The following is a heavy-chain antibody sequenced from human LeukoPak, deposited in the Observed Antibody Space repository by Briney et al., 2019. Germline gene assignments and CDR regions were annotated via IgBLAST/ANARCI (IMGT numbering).Heavy chain of an antibody. CDR3: ARPGYSGPPDAFDI. V-gene: IGHV3-23*01. J-gene: IGHJ3*02. Sequence: TGGSLRLSCAASGFTFSSYGMSWVRQAPGKGLEWVSAISGSGGSTYYADSVKGRFTISRDNAKNSLYLQMNSLRAEDTAVYYCARPGYSGPPDAFDIWGQGTMVTVSS. D-gene: IGHD6-13*01. CDR1: GFTFSSYG. CDR2: ISGSGGST.